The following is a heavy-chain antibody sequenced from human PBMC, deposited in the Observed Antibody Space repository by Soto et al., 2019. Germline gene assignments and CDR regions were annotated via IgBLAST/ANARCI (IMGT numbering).Heavy chain of an antibody. J-gene: IGHJ4*02. CDR1: GGTFSSYA. CDR2: IIPIFGTA. V-gene: IGHV1-69*13. D-gene: IGHD3-9*01. Sequence: SVKVSCKASGGTFSSYAISWVRQAPGQGLEWMGGIIPIFGTANYAQKFQGRVTITADESTSTAYMELSSLRSEDTAVYYCAAYLYYDILTGYPPDYWGQGTLVTVSS. CDR3: AAYLYYDILTGYPPDY.